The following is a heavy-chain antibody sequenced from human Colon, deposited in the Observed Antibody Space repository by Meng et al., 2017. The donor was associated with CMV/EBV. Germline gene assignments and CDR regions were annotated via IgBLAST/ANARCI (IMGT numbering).Heavy chain of an antibody. V-gene: IGHV3-23*03. D-gene: IGHD2-2*02. J-gene: IGHJ4*02. Sequence: AASGFNFSNYAMSWGRQAPGKGLEWVAVIYSGGDSTYYADSVKGRFTISRDDFKNTLYLQMNSLRVEDTAVYYCAKGRSSSTSCYNYWGQGTLVTVSS. CDR1: GFNFSNYA. CDR2: IYSGGDST. CDR3: AKGRSSSTSCYNY.